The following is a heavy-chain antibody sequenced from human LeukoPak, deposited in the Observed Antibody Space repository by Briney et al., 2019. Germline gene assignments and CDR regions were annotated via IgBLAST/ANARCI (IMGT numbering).Heavy chain of an antibody. J-gene: IGHJ6*03. V-gene: IGHV3-23*01. CDR3: AKWDGDLYYYYYMDV. Sequence: PGGSLRLSCAASGYTLNFYDMRGVREAPGRGVEGVSVISGSGGSTDYAHSLKGRFTISRDNSKNTLYLQMDSLRAEDTAVYYCAKWDGDLYYYYYMDVWGKGTTVTVSS. D-gene: IGHD4-17*01. CDR2: ISGSGGST. CDR1: GYTLNFYD.